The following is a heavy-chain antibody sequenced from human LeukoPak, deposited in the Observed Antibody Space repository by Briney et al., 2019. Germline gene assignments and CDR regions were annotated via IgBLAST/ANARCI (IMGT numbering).Heavy chain of an antibody. J-gene: IGHJ4*02. D-gene: IGHD2-15*01. CDR2: IYYSGST. Sequence: ASETLSLTCTVSGGSISSGDYYWSWIRQPPGKGLEWIGYIYYSGSTYYNPSLKSRVTISVDTSKNQFSLKLSSVTAADTAVYYCATTKRYCSGGSCYGQINFDYWGQGTLVTVSS. V-gene: IGHV4-30-4*01. CDR3: ATTKRYCSGGSCYGQINFDY. CDR1: GGSISSGDYY.